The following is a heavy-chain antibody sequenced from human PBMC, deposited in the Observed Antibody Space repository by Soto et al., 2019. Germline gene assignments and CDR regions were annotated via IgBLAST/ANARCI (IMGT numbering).Heavy chain of an antibody. D-gene: IGHD6-6*01. CDR2: IIPIFGTA. CDR3: ARGGITAARPQGALDY. CDR1: GGTFSSYA. Sequence: GASVKVSCKASGGTFSSYAISWVRQAPGQGLEWMGGIIPIFGTANYAQKFQGRVTITADESTSTAYMELSSLRSEDTAVYYCARGGITAARPQGALDYWGQGTLVTVSS. J-gene: IGHJ4*02. V-gene: IGHV1-69*13.